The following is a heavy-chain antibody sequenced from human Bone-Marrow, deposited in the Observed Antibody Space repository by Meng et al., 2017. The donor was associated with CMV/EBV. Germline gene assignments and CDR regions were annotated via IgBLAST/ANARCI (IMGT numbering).Heavy chain of an antibody. CDR1: GFTFSSYT. CDR2: ISSSNTYI. Sequence: GESLKISCAASGFTFSSYTMNWVRQAPGKGLEWVSSISSSNTYIFYADSVKGRFTISRDNAKNSLYLQMNSLRAEDTAVYYCARGLRTTVTSLAGGYWGQGNLVTVSS. CDR3: ARGLRTTVTSLAGGY. V-gene: IGHV3-21*01. D-gene: IGHD4-17*01. J-gene: IGHJ4*02.